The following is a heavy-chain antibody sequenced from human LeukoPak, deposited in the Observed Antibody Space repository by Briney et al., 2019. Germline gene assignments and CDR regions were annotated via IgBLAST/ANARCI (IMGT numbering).Heavy chain of an antibody. J-gene: IGHJ4*02. Sequence: SETLSLTCTVSGGSISSHYWTWIRQPPGKGLEWIGNIYYTGSTSYNPSLKSRITISLDTSKNHFSLKLTSVTAADTAVYYCARHYDSGTYPLDYWGQGTLVTVSS. CDR1: GGSISSHY. CDR2: IYYTGST. CDR3: ARHYDSGTYPLDY. V-gene: IGHV4-59*11. D-gene: IGHD3-10*01.